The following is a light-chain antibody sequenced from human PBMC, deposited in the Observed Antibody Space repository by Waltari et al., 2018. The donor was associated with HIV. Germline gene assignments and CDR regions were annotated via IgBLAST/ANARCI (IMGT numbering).Light chain of an antibody. V-gene: IGLV2-14*01. CDR2: NVS. CDR3: SSYTSSNTVI. J-gene: IGLJ2*01. CDR1: SSDVGGYNY. Sequence: QSALTQSASVSGSPGQSITISCTGTSSDVGGYNYVSWYQQHPGKAPKLVIYNVSNRPSGVSIRFSGSKSGNTASLTISGLQAEDEAEYYCSSYTSSNTVIFGGGTRVTVL.